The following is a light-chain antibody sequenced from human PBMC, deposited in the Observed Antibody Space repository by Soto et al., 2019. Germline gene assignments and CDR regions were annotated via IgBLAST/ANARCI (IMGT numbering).Light chain of an antibody. CDR2: EVT. V-gene: IGLV2-8*01. CDR3: SSYAATNNYV. Sequence: QSVLTQPPSASGSPGQSVTISCTGTSSDVGGYNFVSWYQQHPGKSPQLIIYEVTKRPSGVPDRFSGSKSGTTASLTVPGLQTEDEADYSCSSYAATNNYVFGAGTKVTV. J-gene: IGLJ1*01. CDR1: SSDVGGYNF.